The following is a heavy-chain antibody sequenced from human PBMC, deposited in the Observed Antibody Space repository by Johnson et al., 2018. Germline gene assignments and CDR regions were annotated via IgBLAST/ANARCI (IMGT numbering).Heavy chain of an antibody. D-gene: IGHD3-10*01. CDR1: GGSISSYY. CDR2: IYYSGST. CDR3: ASLPLTMVRGVIWAFDI. Sequence: QVQLVESGPGLVKPSETLSLTCTVSGGSISSYYWSWIRQPPGKGLEWIGYIYYSGSTNYNPSLKRRVTISVDPSNSQFSLKLSSVTAADTAVYYCASLPLTMVRGVIWAFDIWGQGTMVTVSS. V-gene: IGHV4-59*01. J-gene: IGHJ3*02.